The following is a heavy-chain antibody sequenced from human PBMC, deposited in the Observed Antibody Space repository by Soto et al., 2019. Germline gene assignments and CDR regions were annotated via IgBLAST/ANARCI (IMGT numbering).Heavy chain of an antibody. J-gene: IGHJ4*02. CDR1: GYTSTSYD. Sequence: QVQLVQSGAEVKKPGASVKVSCKASGYTSTSYDINWVRQATGQGLEWMGWMNPNSGNTGYAQKFQGRVTMTRNTSISTAYMELSSLRSEDTAVYYCARGRVYCTNGVCYPPLGYWGQGTLVTVSS. CDR2: MNPNSGNT. V-gene: IGHV1-8*01. CDR3: ARGRVYCTNGVCYPPLGY. D-gene: IGHD2-8*01.